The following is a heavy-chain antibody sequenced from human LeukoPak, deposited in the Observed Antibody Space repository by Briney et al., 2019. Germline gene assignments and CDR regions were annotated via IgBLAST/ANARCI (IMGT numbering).Heavy chain of an antibody. J-gene: IGHJ4*02. D-gene: IGHD4-17*01. CDR1: GFTFSNYG. CDR3: AKEIWPTVTTPGWTYFDY. V-gene: IGHV3-30*02. CDR2: IRYDGSNK. Sequence: GGSLRLSCAASGFTFSNYGMHWVRQAPGKGLEWVAFIRYDGSNKYYADSVKGRFTISRDNSKNTLYLQMNSLRAEDTAVYYCAKEIWPTVTTPGWTYFDYWGQGALVTVSS.